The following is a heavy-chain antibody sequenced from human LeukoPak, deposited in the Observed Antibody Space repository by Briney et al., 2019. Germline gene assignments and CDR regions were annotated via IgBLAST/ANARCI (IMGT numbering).Heavy chain of an antibody. D-gene: IGHD5-24*01. CDR3: ARLEMATIT. CDR2: IYTSGST. Sequence: NPSETLSLTCKVSGDSLSSSTCNWSWIRQPAGKGLEWIGRIYTSGSTNYNPSLKSRVTMSVDTSKNQFSLKLSSVTAADTAVYYCARLEMATITWGQGTLVTVSS. CDR1: GDSLSSSTCN. V-gene: IGHV4-61*02. J-gene: IGHJ4*02.